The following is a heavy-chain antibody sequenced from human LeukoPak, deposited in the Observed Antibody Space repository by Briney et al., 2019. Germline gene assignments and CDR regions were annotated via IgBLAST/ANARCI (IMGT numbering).Heavy chain of an antibody. D-gene: IGHD3-22*01. V-gene: IGHV5-51*01. J-gene: IGHJ4*02. Sequence: GESLKISCKGSGYSFTKYWIGWVRQMPGKGLEWMGIIYPGDSDTRYSPSFQGQVTISADKSISTAYLQWSSLKASDTAMYYCARPTYYYDSSGYYYPGAIDYWGQGTLVTVSS. CDR1: GYSFTKYW. CDR2: IYPGDSDT. CDR3: ARPTYYYDSSGYYYPGAIDY.